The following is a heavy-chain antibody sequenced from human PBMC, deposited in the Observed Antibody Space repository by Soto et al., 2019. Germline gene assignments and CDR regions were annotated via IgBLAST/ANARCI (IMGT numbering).Heavy chain of an antibody. CDR2: VYYSGST. CDR3: VREYSSSSGDAFDI. V-gene: IGHV4-39*01. Sequence: QLQLQESGPGLVKPSETLSLTCTVSGGSISSSSYYWGWIRQPPGKGLEWIGSVYYSGSTYYNPSLKSRVTISVDTSKNQFSLKLSSATAADTAVYHCVREYSSSSGDAFDIWGQGTTVTVSS. CDR1: GGSISSSSYY. J-gene: IGHJ3*02. D-gene: IGHD6-6*01.